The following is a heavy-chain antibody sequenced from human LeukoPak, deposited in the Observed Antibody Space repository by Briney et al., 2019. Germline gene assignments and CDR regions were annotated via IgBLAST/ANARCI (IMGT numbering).Heavy chain of an antibody. J-gene: IGHJ4*02. CDR1: GGSISSGGYY. D-gene: IGHD5-12*01. CDR3: ARGDSGYDYFSDY. CDR2: IYYSGTT. Sequence: SETLSLTCTVSGGSISSGGYYWSWIRQRPGKGLEWIGYIYYSGTTYYNPYLKSRVSISVDTSKNQFSLKLSSVTAADTAVYYCARGDSGYDYFSDYWGQGTLVTVSS. V-gene: IGHV4-31*03.